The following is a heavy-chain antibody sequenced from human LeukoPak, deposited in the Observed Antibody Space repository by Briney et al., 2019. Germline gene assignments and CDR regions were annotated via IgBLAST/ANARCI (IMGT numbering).Heavy chain of an antibody. CDR1: GDSVSSVY. D-gene: IGHD1-14*01. V-gene: IGHV4-59*08. Sequence: SETLSLTCNVSGDSVSSVYWSWIRQPPGKGLEWIGYICYNGYTDYNPSLKSRVTISVDTSKNQLSLHMSSVTASDSAIYYCARLRRNLNEDRFREGEPNFDYWGQGTLVTVSS. CDR2: ICYNGYT. CDR3: ARLRRNLNEDRFREGEPNFDY. J-gene: IGHJ4*02.